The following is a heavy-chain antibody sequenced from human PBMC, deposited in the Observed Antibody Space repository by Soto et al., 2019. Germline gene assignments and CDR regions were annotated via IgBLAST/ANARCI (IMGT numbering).Heavy chain of an antibody. J-gene: IGHJ5*02. Sequence: QVQLQESGPGLVKPSQTLSLTCTVSGDSISSGTHYWSWIRQHPGKGLEWIGYIYYSGSTYYNPSLKSRVNISVDTSKNQFSLKLDSVTAADAAVYYCARGKDMNQRNMIRGVMISGWFDHWGQGNLVTVSS. D-gene: IGHD3-10*01. V-gene: IGHV4-31*03. CDR2: IYYSGST. CDR1: GDSISSGTHY. CDR3: ARGKDMNQRNMIRGVMISGWFDH.